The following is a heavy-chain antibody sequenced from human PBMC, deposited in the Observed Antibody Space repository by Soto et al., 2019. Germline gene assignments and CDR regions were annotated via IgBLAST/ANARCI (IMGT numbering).Heavy chain of an antibody. Sequence: SGTLSLTCTVSGGSISSSTYYWGWMRQPPGKGLEWIGYMYHSGSTYYNPSLKSRVTISIDRSKNQFSLKLSSVTASDTAVYYCARVPDYWGQGIPVTVSS. CDR1: GGSISSSTYY. CDR3: ARVPDY. J-gene: IGHJ4*02. D-gene: IGHD2-2*01. V-gene: IGHV4-39*07. CDR2: MYHSGST.